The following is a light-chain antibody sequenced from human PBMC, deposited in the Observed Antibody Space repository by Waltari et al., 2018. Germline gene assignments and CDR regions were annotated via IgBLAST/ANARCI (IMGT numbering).Light chain of an antibody. Sequence: QSVLTQPPSASGTSGQRVTISCSGSHSNIGNNYINWYQQLPGTAPKLLIRITNQRPSGVPDRFSASKSGTSASLAISGLQSEDEADYYCATWDDSLNGVVFGGGTKLTVL. CDR1: HSNIGNNY. J-gene: IGLJ2*01. CDR2: ITN. CDR3: ATWDDSLNGVV. V-gene: IGLV1-44*01.